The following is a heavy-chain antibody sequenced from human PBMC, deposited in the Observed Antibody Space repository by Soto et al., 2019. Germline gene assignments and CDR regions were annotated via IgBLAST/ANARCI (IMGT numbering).Heavy chain of an antibody. D-gene: IGHD3-9*01. CDR3: AVDGLPTSSFRYYYFRF. CDR2: ISHDGRNT. CDR1: ELPFTDYS. V-gene: IGHV3-30*04. Sequence: GGSLRLSCAVSELPFTDYSMHWARQTADKGLEWVAFISHDGRNTFYSDSVKGRFTISRDDSRNMLFLQMSGVTVEDTAIYYCAVDGLPTSSFRYYYFRFWGRGTLVTVSS. J-gene: IGHJ4*02.